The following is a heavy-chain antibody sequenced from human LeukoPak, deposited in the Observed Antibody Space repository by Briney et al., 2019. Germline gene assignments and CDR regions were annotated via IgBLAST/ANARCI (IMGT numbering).Heavy chain of an antibody. D-gene: IGHD1-26*01. CDR2: IYYSGST. V-gene: IGHV4-39*01. Sequence: SETLSLTCTGSGGSISSSSYYWGWIRQPPGKGLEWIGSIYYSGSTYYNPSLKSRVTISVDTSKNQFSLKLSSVTAADTAVYYCARHPPSRPSYYFDYWGQGTLVTVSS. CDR3: ARHPPSRPSYYFDY. CDR1: GGSISSSSYY. J-gene: IGHJ4*02.